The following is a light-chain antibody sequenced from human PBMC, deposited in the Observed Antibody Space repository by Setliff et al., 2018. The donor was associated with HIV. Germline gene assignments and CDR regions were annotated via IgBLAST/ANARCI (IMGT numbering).Light chain of an antibody. CDR3: CSYARGSTYG. J-gene: IGLJ1*01. Sequence: QSVLTQPASVSGSPGQSITISCTGTSSDIGRYNYVSWYQQYPGRGLTLVIFDVSERPSGVSNRFSGSKSGNTASLIISGLQPDDEAGYYCCSYARGSTYGFGSGTKVTVL. CDR2: DVS. V-gene: IGLV2-14*03. CDR1: SSDIGRYNY.